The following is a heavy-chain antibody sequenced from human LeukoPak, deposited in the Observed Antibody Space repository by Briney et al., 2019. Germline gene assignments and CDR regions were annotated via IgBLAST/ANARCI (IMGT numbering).Heavy chain of an antibody. CDR2: IYRGGST. V-gene: IGHV3-53*01. D-gene: IGHD3-3*01. Sequence: GGSLRLSCAASGFTVSSNYMSWVRQAPGKGLEWVSVIYRGGSTYYADSVKGRFTISRDNSKNTLYLQMNSLRAEDTAVYYCARDPYYDFWSGYRSGWFDPWGQGTLVTVSS. J-gene: IGHJ5*02. CDR1: GFTVSSNY. CDR3: ARDPYYDFWSGYRSGWFDP.